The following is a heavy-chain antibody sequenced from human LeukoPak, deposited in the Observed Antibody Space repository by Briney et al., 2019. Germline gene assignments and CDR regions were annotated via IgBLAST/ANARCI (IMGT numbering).Heavy chain of an antibody. J-gene: IGHJ4*02. CDR3: ARVSWRVAASPGDY. V-gene: IGHV1-8*01. CDR1: GYTFTNFD. Sequence: ASVKVSCKASGYTFTNFDINWVRQATGQGLEWMGWMNPKTGNTGSAQKFQGRVTMTRNTSISTAYMELSSLRSEDTAVYYCARVSWRVAASPGDYWGQGTLVTVSS. CDR2: MNPKTGNT. D-gene: IGHD6-13*01.